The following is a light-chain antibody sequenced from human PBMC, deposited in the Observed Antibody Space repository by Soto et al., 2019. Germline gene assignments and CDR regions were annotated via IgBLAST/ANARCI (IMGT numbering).Light chain of an antibody. CDR1: QSVSSSN. V-gene: IGKV3-20*01. CDR3: QQYGGSPFA. Sequence: EIGLTQSPGTLSLSPGERVSLSCRASQSVSSSNLAWYQQKPGQAPRLLIYGASSRATGVSDRFSGSGSGTDFTLSISRLEPEDSAVYYCQQYGGSPFAFGPGTKVEIK. J-gene: IGKJ3*01. CDR2: GAS.